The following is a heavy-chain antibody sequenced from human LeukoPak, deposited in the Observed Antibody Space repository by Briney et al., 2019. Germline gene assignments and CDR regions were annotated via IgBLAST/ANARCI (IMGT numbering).Heavy chain of an antibody. V-gene: IGHV1-3*01. CDR3: ASPLYSSSWYYFDY. CDR2: INAGNGNT. J-gene: IGHJ4*02. D-gene: IGHD6-13*01. CDR1: GYTFTSYA. Sequence: ASVKVSCKASGYTFTSYAMHWVRQAPGQRLEWMGWINAGNGNTKCTQKFQGRVTITRDTSASTAYMELSSLRSEDTAVYYCASPLYSSSWYYFDYWGQGTLVTVSS.